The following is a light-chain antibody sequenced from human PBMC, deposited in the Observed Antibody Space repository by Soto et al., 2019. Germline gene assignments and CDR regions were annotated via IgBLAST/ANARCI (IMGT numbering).Light chain of an antibody. J-gene: IGKJ2*01. Sequence: EIVLTQSPGTLCLSPGERATLSCRASRSVSSNYLAWYQQKPGQAPRLLIYGASSRATDIPDRFSGSGSGTDFTLTISRLDPEDFAVYYCQHYGSSPYTFGQGTKLEIK. CDR3: QHYGSSPYT. CDR1: RSVSSNY. V-gene: IGKV3-20*01. CDR2: GAS.